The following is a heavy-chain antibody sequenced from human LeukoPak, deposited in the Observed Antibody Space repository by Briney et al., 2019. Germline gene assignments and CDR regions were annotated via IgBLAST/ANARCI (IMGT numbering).Heavy chain of an antibody. CDR3: AKDRGYCSGGSCYSIFDY. D-gene: IGHD2-15*01. CDR2: ISYDGSNK. CDR1: GFTFSSYG. Sequence: GGSLRLSCAASGFTFSSYGMHWVRQAPGKGLEWVAVISYDGSNKYYADSVKGRFTISRDNSKNTLYLQMNSLRAEDTAVYYCAKDRGYCSGGSCYSIFDYWGQGTLVTVSS. V-gene: IGHV3-30*18. J-gene: IGHJ4*02.